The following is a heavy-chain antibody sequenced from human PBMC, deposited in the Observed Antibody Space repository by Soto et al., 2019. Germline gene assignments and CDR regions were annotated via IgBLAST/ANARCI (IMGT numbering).Heavy chain of an antibody. CDR3: ARNSPGFGELGPSYYYGMDV. J-gene: IGHJ6*02. Sequence: GESLKISCAASGFTFSSYSMNWVRQAPGKGLEWVSSISSSSSYIYYADSVKGRFTISRDNAKNSLYLQMNSLRAEDTAVYYCARNSPGFGELGPSYYYGMDVWGQGTTVTVSS. CDR1: GFTFSSYS. D-gene: IGHD3-10*01. V-gene: IGHV3-21*01. CDR2: ISSSSSYI.